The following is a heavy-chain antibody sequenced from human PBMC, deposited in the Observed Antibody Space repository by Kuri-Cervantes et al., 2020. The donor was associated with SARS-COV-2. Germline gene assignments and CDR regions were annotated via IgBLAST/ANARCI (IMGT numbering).Heavy chain of an antibody. V-gene: IGHV3-30*04. Sequence: GESLKISCAASGFTFSSYAMHWARQAPGKGLEWVAVISYDGSNKYYADSVKGRFTISRDNSKNTMYLQMNSLRAEDTAVYYCTRGKQQLVPHYFDYWGQGTLVTVSS. CDR2: ISYDGSNK. D-gene: IGHD6-13*01. CDR3: TRGKQQLVPHYFDY. CDR1: GFTFSSYA. J-gene: IGHJ4*02.